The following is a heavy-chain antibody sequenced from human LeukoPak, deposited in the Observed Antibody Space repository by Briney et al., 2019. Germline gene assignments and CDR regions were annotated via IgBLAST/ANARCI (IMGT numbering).Heavy chain of an antibody. Sequence: PGGSLRLSCAASGFTFSGSALHWVRQASGQGLEWVGSIRGTANGYATAYAASVKGRFTISRDDSKNTAYLQMDSLKTEDTAVYYCTGNYYGSGSYADFDYWGQGTLVTVSS. CDR3: TGNYYGSGSYADFDY. CDR2: IRGTANGYAT. CDR1: GFTFSGSA. J-gene: IGHJ4*02. V-gene: IGHV3-73*01. D-gene: IGHD3-10*01.